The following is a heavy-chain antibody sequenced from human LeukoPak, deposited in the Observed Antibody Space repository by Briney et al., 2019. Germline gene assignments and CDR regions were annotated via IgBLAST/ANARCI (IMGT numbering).Heavy chain of an antibody. J-gene: IGHJ6*02. D-gene: IGHD3-22*01. CDR1: GGSISRGSYY. V-gene: IGHV4-31*11. Sequence: PSETLSLTCVVSGGSISRGSYYWNWIRQPAGKGLEWIGYIYYSGSTYYNPSLKSRVTISVDTSKNQFSLKLSSVTAADTAVYYCARGSTMTLRRGSGYYYYYYGMDVWGQGTTVTVSS. CDR2: IYYSGST. CDR3: ARGSTMTLRRGSGYYYYYYGMDV.